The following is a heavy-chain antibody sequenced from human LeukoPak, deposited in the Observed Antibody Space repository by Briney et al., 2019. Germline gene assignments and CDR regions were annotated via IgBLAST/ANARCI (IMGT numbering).Heavy chain of an antibody. CDR2: ISWNSGSI. D-gene: IGHD5-18*01. CDR1: GFTFDDYA. J-gene: IGHJ4*02. V-gene: IGHV3-9*01. CDR3: AKDKGLWRGYYFDY. Sequence: PGGSLRLSCAASGFTFDDYAMHWVRQAPGKGLEWVSGISWNSGSIGYVDSVKGRFTISRDNAKNSLYLQMNSLRAEDTALYYCAKDKGLWRGYYFDYWGQGTLVTVSS.